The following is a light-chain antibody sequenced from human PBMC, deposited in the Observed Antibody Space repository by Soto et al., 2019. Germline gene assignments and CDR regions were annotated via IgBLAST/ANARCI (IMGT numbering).Light chain of an antibody. CDR3: QQYHDWPRT. CDR2: DAS. V-gene: IGKV3-15*01. Sequence: EMVMTQSPANLSVSPGDRATLLCRASQSVSIYVAWYQQKPGLAPRLLIYDASTRAAGIPARFSGSGSGTEFSLTISSLQSEDFAVYYCQQYHDWPRTFGQGTKVEIK. J-gene: IGKJ1*01. CDR1: QSVSIY.